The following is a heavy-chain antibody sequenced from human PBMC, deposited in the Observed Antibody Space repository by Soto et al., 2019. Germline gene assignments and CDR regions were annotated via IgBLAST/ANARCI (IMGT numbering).Heavy chain of an antibody. Sequence: SDTLYLTCALSGDSINIYYWSWLRQPPGKGLEWIGYIYYSGSTNYNPSLKSRVTISVDTSKNQFSLKLSSVTAADTAVYYCARGGARHITMVRGVSGWFDPCGHGTLVTVSS. CDR2: IYYSGST. CDR1: GDSINIYY. V-gene: IGHV4-59*07. D-gene: IGHD3-10*01. CDR3: ARGGARHITMVRGVSGWFDP. J-gene: IGHJ5*02.